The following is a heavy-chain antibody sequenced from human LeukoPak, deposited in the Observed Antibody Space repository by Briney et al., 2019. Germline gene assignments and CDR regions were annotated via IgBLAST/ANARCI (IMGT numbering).Heavy chain of an antibody. D-gene: IGHD3-10*01. CDR2: ISSSGSTI. CDR1: GFTFSSYS. CDR3: AREDGSGTNWFDP. J-gene: IGHJ5*02. V-gene: IGHV3-48*04. Sequence: GGSLRLSCAASGFTFSSYSMSWIRQAPGKGLEWVSYISSSGSTIYYADSVKGRFTISRDDAKNTLYLQMNSLRAEDTAVYYCAREDGSGTNWFDPWGQGTLATVSS.